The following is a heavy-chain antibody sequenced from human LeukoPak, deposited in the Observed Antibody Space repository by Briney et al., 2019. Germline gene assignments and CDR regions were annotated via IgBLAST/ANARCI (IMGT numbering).Heavy chain of an antibody. Sequence: GGSLRLPCAASGFTFSSYWMHWVRQAPGKGLVWVSRINSDGSSTSYADSVKGRFTISRDNAKNTLYLQMNSLRAEDTAVYYCARVTIFGVVGAFDIWGQGTMVTVSS. CDR1: GFTFSSYW. V-gene: IGHV3-74*01. D-gene: IGHD3-3*01. J-gene: IGHJ3*02. CDR2: INSDGSST. CDR3: ARVTIFGVVGAFDI.